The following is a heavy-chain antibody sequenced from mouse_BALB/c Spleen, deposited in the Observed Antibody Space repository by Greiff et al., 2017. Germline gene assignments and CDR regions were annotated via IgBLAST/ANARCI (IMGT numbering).Heavy chain of an antibody. CDR2: IWGDGST. CDR3: AREDGTGLFAY. V-gene: IGHV2-6-7*01. J-gene: IGHJ3*01. CDR1: GFSLTGYG. D-gene: IGHD1-2*01. Sequence: QVQLQQSGPGLVAPSQSLSITCTVSGFSLTGYGVNWVRQPPGKGLEWLGMIWGDGSTDYNSALKSRLSISKDNSKGQVFLKMNSLQTDDTARYYCAREDGTGLFAYWGQGTLVTVSA.